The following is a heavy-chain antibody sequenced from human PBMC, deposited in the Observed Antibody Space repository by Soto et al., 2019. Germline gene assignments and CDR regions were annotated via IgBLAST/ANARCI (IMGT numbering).Heavy chain of an antibody. CDR1: GGSFSGYY. J-gene: IGHJ4*02. V-gene: IGHV4-34*01. CDR3: ARGGYYDSSGYYNFDY. CDR2: INHSGST. Sequence: QVQLQQWGAGLLKPSETLSLTCAVYGGSFSGYYWSWIRQPPGKGLEWIGEINHSGSTNNNPSLKSLVTISVDTSKNQFSLKLSSVTAADTAVYYCARGGYYDSSGYYNFDYWGQGTLVTVSS. D-gene: IGHD3-22*01.